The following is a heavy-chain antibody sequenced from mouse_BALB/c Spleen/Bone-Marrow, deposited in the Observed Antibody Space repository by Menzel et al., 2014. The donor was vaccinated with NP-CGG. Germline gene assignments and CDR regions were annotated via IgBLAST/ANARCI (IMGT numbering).Heavy chain of an antibody. CDR2: IDPANGNT. J-gene: IGHJ3*01. V-gene: IGHV14-3*02. D-gene: IGHD2-4*01. CDR3: AMITTGAWFAY. Sequence: EVMLVESGAELVKPGASVKLSCTASGFNIKDTYMHWVKQRPEQGLEWIGRIDPANGNTKYDPKSQGKATITADTSSNTAYLQLSSLTSEDTAVYYCAMITTGAWFAYWGQGTLVTVSA. CDR1: GFNIKDTY.